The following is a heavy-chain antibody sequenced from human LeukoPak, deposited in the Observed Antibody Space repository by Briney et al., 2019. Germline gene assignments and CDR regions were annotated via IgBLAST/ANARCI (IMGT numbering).Heavy chain of an antibody. CDR2: ISGDGRNI. CDR3: TRDLMDYDVSTGLHHYYMDV. Sequence: GGSLRLSCVASGFTFSSYWMHWVRQDPRKGLVWVSRISGDGRNINYADSVRGRFTISRDNAKNTLYLQMNTLRVEDTAVYYCTRDLMDYDVSTGLHHYYMDVWGQGATVTVSS. V-gene: IGHV3-74*01. D-gene: IGHD3-9*01. J-gene: IGHJ6*02. CDR1: GFTFSSYW.